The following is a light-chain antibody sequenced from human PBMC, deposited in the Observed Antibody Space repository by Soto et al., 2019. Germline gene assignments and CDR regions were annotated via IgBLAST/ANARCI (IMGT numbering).Light chain of an antibody. CDR2: GNS. J-gene: IGLJ3*02. CDR1: RSNIGAGYD. V-gene: IGLV1-40*01. Sequence: QSVLTQPHSVSGAPGQRVTISCTGSRSNIGAGYDVHWYQQVPGTAPKLLIYGNSNRPSGVPDRFSGSKSGTSASLAITGLQAEDEADYYCQSYDSRLSGWVFGGGTKLTVL. CDR3: QSYDSRLSGWV.